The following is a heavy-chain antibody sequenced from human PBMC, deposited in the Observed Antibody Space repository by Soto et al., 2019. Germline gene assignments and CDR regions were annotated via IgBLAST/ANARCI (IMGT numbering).Heavy chain of an antibody. J-gene: IGHJ5*02. D-gene: IGHD6-19*01. Sequence: GGSLRLSCGASGVALGNSCRRWVRQAPGKGLEGVAMISHDGSNTYYGDSVKGRFTISRDNSWNTLYLQMDSLRPEDTSVYYCAKDWGSSGWFNWFDPWGKGTLVTVSS. CDR3: AKDWGSSGWFNWFDP. CDR2: ISHDGSNT. CDR1: GVALGNSC. V-gene: IGHV3-30*18.